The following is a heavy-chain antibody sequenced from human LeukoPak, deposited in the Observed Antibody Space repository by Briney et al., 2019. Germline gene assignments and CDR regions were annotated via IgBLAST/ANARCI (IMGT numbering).Heavy chain of an antibody. CDR3: ARSSRYQTQHYYYYYMDV. V-gene: IGHV1-3*03. D-gene: IGHD1-14*01. CDR1: GCTFTSYA. J-gene: IGHJ6*03. CDR2: INAGNGNT. Sequence: VASVKVSCKASGCTFTSYAMHWVRQAPGQRLEWMGWINAGNGNTKYSQEFQGRVTITRDTSASTAYMELSSLRSEDMAVYYCARSSRYQTQHYYYYYMDVWGKGTTVTVSS.